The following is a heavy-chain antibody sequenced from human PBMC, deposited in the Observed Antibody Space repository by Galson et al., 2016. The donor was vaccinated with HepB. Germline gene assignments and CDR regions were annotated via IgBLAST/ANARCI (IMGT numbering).Heavy chain of an antibody. Sequence: TLSLTCAVSGASISRGGYSWSWIRQPPGKGLEWIGYTYQSGTSHYNPSLKSRVTISVDRSKNQFSLRLSSVTAADTAVYSCARTWGSGRATGFDSWGRERWSPSPQ. D-gene: IGHD3-10*01. CDR2: TYQSGTS. CDR3: ARTWGSGRATGFDS. J-gene: IGHJ4*02. V-gene: IGHV4-30-2*01. CDR1: GASISRGGYS.